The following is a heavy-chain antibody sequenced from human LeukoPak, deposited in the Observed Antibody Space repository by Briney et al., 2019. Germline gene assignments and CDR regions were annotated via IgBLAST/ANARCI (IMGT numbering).Heavy chain of an antibody. J-gene: IGHJ5*02. CDR2: IYYSGST. CDR1: GDSISSYY. V-gene: IGHV4-59*01. D-gene: IGHD4-17*01. Sequence: SETLSLTCTVSGDSISSYYWSCIREPPGKGLEWIGYIYYSGSTKYNPSLKSRVTISLDTSKNQFSLTLTSVAAADTAVYYCVRGSVYGDPLFIHPWRQRTLVTVSS. CDR3: VRGSVYGDPLFIHP.